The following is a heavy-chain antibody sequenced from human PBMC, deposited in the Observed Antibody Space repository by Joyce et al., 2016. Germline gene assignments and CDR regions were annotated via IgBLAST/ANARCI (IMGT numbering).Heavy chain of an antibody. J-gene: IGHJ4*02. D-gene: IGHD2-2*01. CDR2: IYYSGST. CDR3: ARDPRTCHCFDY. Sequence: QPQLQESGPGLVKPSETLSLTCTVSGGSISSNNYYWGWIRQPPGKGLEWIGSIYYSGSTYYKSSFKSRVTISINTSKNQFSLRLRPVTAADAAVYYCARDPRTCHCFDYWGQGALVTVSS. CDR1: GGSISSNNYY. V-gene: IGHV4-39*07.